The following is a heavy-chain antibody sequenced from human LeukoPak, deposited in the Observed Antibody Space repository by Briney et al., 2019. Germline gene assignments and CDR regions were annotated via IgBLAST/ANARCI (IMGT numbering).Heavy chain of an antibody. V-gene: IGHV1-69*05. CDR3: ARWGGELELPRGYYYYYYMDV. Sequence: SVKVSCKASGGTFSSYAISWVRQAPGQGLEWMGGIIPIFGTANYAQKFQGRVTITTDESTSTAYMELSSLRSEDTAVYYCARWGGELELPRGYYYYYYMDVWGKGTTVTVSS. CDR2: IIPIFGTA. J-gene: IGHJ6*03. D-gene: IGHD1-7*01. CDR1: GGTFSSYA.